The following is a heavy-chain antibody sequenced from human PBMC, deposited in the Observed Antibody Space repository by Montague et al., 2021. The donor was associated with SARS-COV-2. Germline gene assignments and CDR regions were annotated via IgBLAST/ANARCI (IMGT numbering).Heavy chain of an antibody. D-gene: IGHD4/OR15-4a*01. J-gene: IGHJ3*01. CDR3: ARDRVPPDYGGAFDL. Sequence: SLRLSCAASGFIFSNFAFHWVRQAPGKGLEWLALITYDGVDKFYADSVKGRFTISRDNSKNILYLRMNSLTPEDTAVYYCARDRVPPDYGGAFDLWGQGTLATVSS. V-gene: IGHV3-30*04. CDR1: GFIFSNFA. CDR2: ITYDGVDK.